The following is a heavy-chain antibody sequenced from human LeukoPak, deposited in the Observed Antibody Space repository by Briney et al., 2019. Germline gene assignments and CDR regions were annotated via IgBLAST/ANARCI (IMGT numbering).Heavy chain of an antibody. CDR2: IIPIVGIA. CDR1: GGTFSSYA. Sequence: ASVKVSCKASGGTFSSYAISWGRQAPGQGLEWMGTIIPIVGIANYAQKFQGRVTITANKFTSTAYMELSSLRSEDTAVYYCARDGEMATIYFDYWGQGTLVTVSS. J-gene: IGHJ4*02. CDR3: ARDGEMATIYFDY. D-gene: IGHD5-24*01. V-gene: IGHV1-69*04.